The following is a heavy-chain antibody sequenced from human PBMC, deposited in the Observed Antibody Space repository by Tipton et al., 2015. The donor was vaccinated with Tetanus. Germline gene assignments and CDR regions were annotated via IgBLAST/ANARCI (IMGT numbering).Heavy chain of an antibody. J-gene: IGHJ5*02. D-gene: IGHD6-13*01. CDR2: IYHTGAA. V-gene: IGHV4-31*03. Sequence: TLSLTCTVSGDSLVRGGYYWTWIRHLPGKGLEWIGYIYHTGAAHYNPSLKSRVTLSVDMSKNQFFLKMISMTAADTAVYFCARDFGSNHNWFDPRGQGTPVTVSS. CDR1: GDSLVRGGYY. CDR3: ARDFGSNHNWFDP.